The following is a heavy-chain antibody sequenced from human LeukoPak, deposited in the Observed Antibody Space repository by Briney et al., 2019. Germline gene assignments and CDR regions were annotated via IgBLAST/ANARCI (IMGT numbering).Heavy chain of an antibody. CDR3: ARDGLLCSGGSCRAPNWFDP. V-gene: IGHV1-69*05. Sequence: SVKVSCEASGGTFSSYAISWVRQAPGQGLEWMGRIIPIFGTANYAQKFQGRVTITTDESTSTAYMELSSLRSEDTAVYYCARDGLLCSGGSCRAPNWFDPWGQGTLVTVSS. J-gene: IGHJ5*02. D-gene: IGHD2-15*01. CDR2: IIPIFGTA. CDR1: GGTFSSYA.